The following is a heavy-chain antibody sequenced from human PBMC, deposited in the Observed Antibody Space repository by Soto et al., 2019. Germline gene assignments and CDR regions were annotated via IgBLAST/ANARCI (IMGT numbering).Heavy chain of an antibody. V-gene: IGHV1-3*01. J-gene: IGHJ4*02. CDR2: INAGNGNT. CDR3: VRVKMITFGGVIVRRYFDY. D-gene: IGHD3-16*02. CDR1: GYTFTSYA. Sequence: ASVKVSCKASGYTFTSYAMHWVRQAPGQRLEWMGWINAGNGNTKYSQKFQGRVTITRDTSASTAYMELSSLRSEDTAVYYCVRVKMITFGGVIVRRYFDYWGQGTLVTVSS.